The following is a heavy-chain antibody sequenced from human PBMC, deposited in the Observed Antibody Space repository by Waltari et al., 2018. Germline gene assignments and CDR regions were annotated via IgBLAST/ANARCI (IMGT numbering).Heavy chain of an antibody. CDR3: AREGLTEEAAY. D-gene: IGHD4-4*01. CDR2: IKNDGSET. CDR1: GFPFHNFW. V-gene: IGHV3-7*01. Sequence: EIQLVESGGDLVQPGGSLRLSCVTSGFPFHNFWMAWVRQVPGEGMQRLPHIKNDGSETYHVDAVKGRFTISRDNARNSLYLEMDRLRVEDTGVYYCAREGLTEEAAYWGQGTLVTVSS. J-gene: IGHJ4*02.